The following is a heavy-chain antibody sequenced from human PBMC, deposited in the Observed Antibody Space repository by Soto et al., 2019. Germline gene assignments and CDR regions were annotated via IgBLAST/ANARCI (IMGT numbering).Heavy chain of an antibody. V-gene: IGHV1-2*04. Sequence: ASVKVSCKASGYTFTGYYMHWVRQAPGQGLEWMGWINPNSGGTNYAQKFQGWVTMTRDTSISTAYMELSRLRSDDTAVYYCATGGHYYGSVIDYWGQGTLVTVSS. CDR3: ATGGHYYGSVIDY. CDR2: INPNSGGT. D-gene: IGHD3-10*01. J-gene: IGHJ4*02. CDR1: GYTFTGYY.